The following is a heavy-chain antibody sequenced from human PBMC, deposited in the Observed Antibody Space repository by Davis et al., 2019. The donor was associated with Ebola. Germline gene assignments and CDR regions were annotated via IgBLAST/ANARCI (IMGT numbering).Heavy chain of an antibody. D-gene: IGHD3-22*01. V-gene: IGHV4-31*03. J-gene: IGHJ6*03. CDR1: GGSFSRGGSY. Sequence: PSETLSLTCTVSGGSFSRGGSYWTWIRQHPGKGLEWIGYIYYSGSTYYNPSLKSRVTISLDTSKNQFSLNLRSVTAADTAVYYCARDLRYDSSGHDYYFYMDVWGKGTTVTVSS. CDR2: IYYSGST. CDR3: ARDLRYDSSGHDYYFYMDV.